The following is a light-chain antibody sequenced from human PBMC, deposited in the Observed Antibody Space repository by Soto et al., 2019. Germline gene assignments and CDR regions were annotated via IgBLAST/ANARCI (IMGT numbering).Light chain of an antibody. J-gene: IGKJ4*01. CDR3: QQYNRLT. CDR1: QSISIC. Sequence: DIQMTQSPSTLSASVGDRVTITCRASQSISICLAWYQQKPGKAPKLLIYDASSLESGVPSRGSGTGSGTDFTLSIRSLQADDFSTYYCQQYNRLTFGAGTKVEIK. V-gene: IGKV1-5*01. CDR2: DAS.